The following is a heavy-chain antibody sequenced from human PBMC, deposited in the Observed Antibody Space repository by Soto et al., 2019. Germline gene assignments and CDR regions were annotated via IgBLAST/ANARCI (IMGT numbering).Heavy chain of an antibody. J-gene: IGHJ4*02. CDR3: ARGYGPPDY. V-gene: IGHV3-21*01. CDR1: RFTFSSYT. Sequence: EVQVVESGGGLVKPGGSLRLSCAASRFTFSSYTMNWVRQAPGKGLEWVSSISSGSNYIYYGDSVKGRFTISRDNAKNSLYLQMNSLRAADTAVYYCARGYGPPDYRGQGTLVTVSS. D-gene: IGHD4-17*01. CDR2: ISSGSNYI.